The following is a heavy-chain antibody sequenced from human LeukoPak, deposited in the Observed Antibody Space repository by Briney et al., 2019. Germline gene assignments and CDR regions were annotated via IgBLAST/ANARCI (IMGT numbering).Heavy chain of an antibody. J-gene: IGHJ4*02. Sequence: PGGSLRLSCAASGFTFSSYEMNWIRQAPGKGLEWVSYISSTGTTIYYADSVKGRFTISRDNAKNSLYLQMNSLRAEDTAVYYCARDESSSWYYYWGQGTLVTVSS. CDR2: ISSTGTTI. V-gene: IGHV3-48*03. CDR1: GFTFSSYE. D-gene: IGHD6-13*01. CDR3: ARDESSSWYYY.